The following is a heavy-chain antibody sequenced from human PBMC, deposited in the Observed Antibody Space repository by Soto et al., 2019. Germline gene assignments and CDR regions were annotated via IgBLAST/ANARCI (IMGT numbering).Heavy chain of an antibody. J-gene: IGHJ3*02. CDR1: GGSLSSYT. Sequence: SVRVSCKASGGSLSSYTISWVRQAPGQGLEWMGRIIPILGIANYAQKFQGRVTITADKSTSTAYMELSSLRSEDAAVYYCASVIAVAGPDAFDIWGQGTMVTVSS. D-gene: IGHD6-19*01. V-gene: IGHV1-69*02. CDR3: ASVIAVAGPDAFDI. CDR2: IIPILGIA.